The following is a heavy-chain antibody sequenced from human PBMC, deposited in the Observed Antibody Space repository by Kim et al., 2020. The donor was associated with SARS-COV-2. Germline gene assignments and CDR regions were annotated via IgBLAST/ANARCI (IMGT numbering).Heavy chain of an antibody. CDR2: ISGDGSST. D-gene: IGHD3-16*01. CDR3: AKTHYGNYYYYGMDV. CDR1: GFTFDDYA. Sequence: GGSLRLSCAASGFTFDDYAMHWVRQAPGKGLEWVSLISGDGSSTYYADSVKGRFTISRDNSKNSLYLQMNSLRTEDTAFYYCAKTHYGNYYYYGMDVWG. V-gene: IGHV3-43*02. J-gene: IGHJ6*02.